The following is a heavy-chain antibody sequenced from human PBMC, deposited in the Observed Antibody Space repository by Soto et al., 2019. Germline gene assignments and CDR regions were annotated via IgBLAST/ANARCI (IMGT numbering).Heavy chain of an antibody. Sequence: PSETLSLTCTVSGGSISTYCWSWIRQPPGKGLEWIAYIYYSGSTNYNPSLKSRVTISVDTSMNQFSLKLSSVTAADTAVYYCARTRDSGTLDYWGQGTLVTVSS. V-gene: IGHV4-59*01. CDR1: GGSISTYC. J-gene: IGHJ4*02. CDR2: IYYSGST. D-gene: IGHD1-1*01. CDR3: ARTRDSGTLDY.